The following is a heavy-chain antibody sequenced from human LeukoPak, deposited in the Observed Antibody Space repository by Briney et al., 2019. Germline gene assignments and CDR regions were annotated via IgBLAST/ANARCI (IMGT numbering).Heavy chain of an antibody. V-gene: IGHV1-24*01. J-gene: IGHJ5*02. D-gene: IGHD3-9*01. CDR1: GYTLTDVS. Sequence: ASVKVSCKISGYTLTDVSMHWVRQAPGKGLEWMGGFDPEGGETVYAQKFRGRVTMTEDPSADTAYMELRSLSSEDTAVYYCGIGRKFDWLLCHHWGQGTLVTVSS. CDR3: GIGRKFDWLLCHH. CDR2: FDPEGGET.